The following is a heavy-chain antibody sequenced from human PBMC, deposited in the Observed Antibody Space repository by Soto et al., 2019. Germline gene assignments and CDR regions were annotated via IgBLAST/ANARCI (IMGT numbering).Heavy chain of an antibody. CDR1: GYTFTSYD. D-gene: IGHD5-12*01. CDR3: ARASRGYSGYDNWFDP. CDR2: MNPNSGNT. V-gene: IGHV1-8*01. Sequence: ASVKVSCKASGYTFTSYDINWVRQATGQGLEWMGWMNPNSGNTGYAQKFQGRVTMTRNTSISTAYMELSSLRSEDTAVYYCARASRGYSGYDNWFDPWGQGTLVTVSS. J-gene: IGHJ5*02.